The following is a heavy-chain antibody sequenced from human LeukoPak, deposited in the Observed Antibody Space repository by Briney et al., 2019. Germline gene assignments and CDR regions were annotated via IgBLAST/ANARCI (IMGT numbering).Heavy chain of an antibody. D-gene: IGHD2-15*01. V-gene: IGHV3-30*18. Sequence: GGSLRLSCAASGFTFSTYGMHWVRQAPGKGLGWVAVIAYDGSSQFYADSVKGRFVISRDNSKNILFLQMNSLRGEDAAVYYCVKEGTPRSCTWYDSWGQGTLVTVSS. J-gene: IGHJ5*01. CDR2: IAYDGSSQ. CDR3: VKEGTPRSCTWYDS. CDR1: GFTFSTYG.